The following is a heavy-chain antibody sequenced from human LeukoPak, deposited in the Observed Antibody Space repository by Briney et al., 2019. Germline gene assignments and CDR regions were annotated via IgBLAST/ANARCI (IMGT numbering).Heavy chain of an antibody. D-gene: IGHD3-10*01. J-gene: IGHJ6*03. Sequence: GGSLRLSCAASGFTFSSYAMHWVRQAPGEGLEWASYISSSSTTIYYADSVKGRFTISRDNAKNSVYLQMNSLRAEDTAVYHCAAGGDYYYHMDVWGKGTTVTVSS. CDR1: GFTFSSYA. CDR2: ISSSSTTI. V-gene: IGHV3-48*04. CDR3: AAGGDYYYHMDV.